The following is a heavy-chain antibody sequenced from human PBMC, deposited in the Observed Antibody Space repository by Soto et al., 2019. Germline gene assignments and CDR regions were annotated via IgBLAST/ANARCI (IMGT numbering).Heavy chain of an antibody. CDR3: AREYKGYCSGGSCSPHDAFDI. CDR1: GCSISSYY. D-gene: IGHD2-15*01. CDR2: IYYSGST. V-gene: IGHV4-59*01. Sequence: SETLSLTCTVSGCSISSYYWSGSRQPPGKGLEWIGYIYYSGSTNYNPSLKSRVTISVDTSKNQFSLKLSPVTAADTAVYYCAREYKGYCSGGSCSPHDAFDIWGQGTMVTVSS. J-gene: IGHJ3*02.